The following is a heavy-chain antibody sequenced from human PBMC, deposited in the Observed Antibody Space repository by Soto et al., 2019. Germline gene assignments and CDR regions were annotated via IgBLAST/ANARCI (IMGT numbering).Heavy chain of an antibody. CDR3: ARVIVIVVVPAAMGPFDP. CDR2: IYYSGST. D-gene: IGHD2-2*01. CDR1: GGSISSGGYY. V-gene: IGHV4-31*03. J-gene: IGHJ5*02. Sequence: QVQLQESGPGLVKPSQTLSLTCTVSGGSISSGGYYWSWIRQHPGKGREWIGYIYYSGSTYYNPSLKSRVTISVDTSKNQFSLKLSSVTAADTAVYYCARVIVIVVVPAAMGPFDPWGQGTLVTVSS.